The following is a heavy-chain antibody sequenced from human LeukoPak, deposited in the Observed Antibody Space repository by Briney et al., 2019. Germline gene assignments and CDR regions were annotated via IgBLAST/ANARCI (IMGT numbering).Heavy chain of an antibody. CDR3: ARDRSGYSSGWYHLGY. V-gene: IGHV4-59*01. J-gene: IGHJ4*02. Sequence: KPSETLSLTCTVSGGSISSYYWSWIRQPPGKGLEWIGYIYYSGRTNYNPSLKSRVTISVDTSQNQFSLKLSSVTATGTAVYYCARDRSGYSSGWYHLGYWGQGTLVSVSS. CDR2: IYYSGRT. CDR1: GGSISSYY. D-gene: IGHD6-19*01.